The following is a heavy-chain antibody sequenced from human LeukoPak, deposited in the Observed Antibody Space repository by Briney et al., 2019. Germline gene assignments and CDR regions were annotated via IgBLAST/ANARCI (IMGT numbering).Heavy chain of an antibody. CDR1: GFTFSSYG. J-gene: IGHJ4*02. D-gene: IGHD4-11*01. Sequence: GGSLRLSCAASGFTFSSYGMHWVRQAPGKGLEWVAVISYDGSNKYYADSVKGRFTISRDNSKNTLYLQMNSLRAEDTAVYYCAREEGYSNYYIYWGQGTLVTVSS. CDR2: ISYDGSNK. CDR3: AREEGYSNYYIY. V-gene: IGHV3-30*03.